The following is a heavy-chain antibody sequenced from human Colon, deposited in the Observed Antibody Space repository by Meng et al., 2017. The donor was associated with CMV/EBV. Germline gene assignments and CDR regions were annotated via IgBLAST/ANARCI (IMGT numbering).Heavy chain of an antibody. CDR3: ARDDLWYLDYYCFDV. CDR2: ISSSSSYI. Sequence: GEALKTPCAAFGFTFSSHSMNWVRQAPGKGLGWVSSISSSSSYIYYADSVKGRFTISRDNAKNSLYLQMNSLRAEDTAVYYCARDDLWYLDYYCFDVWGQGTLVTVSS. V-gene: IGHV3-21*01. D-gene: IGHD1-26*01. J-gene: IGHJ4*02. CDR1: GFTFSSHS.